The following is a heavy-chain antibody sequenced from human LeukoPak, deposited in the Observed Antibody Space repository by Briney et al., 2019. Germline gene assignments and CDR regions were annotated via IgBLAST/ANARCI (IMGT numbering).Heavy chain of an antibody. CDR3: ARTLGYSSGWGYYYYMDV. CDR1: GGSISSYY. V-gene: IGHV4-4*07. CDR2: IYTSGST. J-gene: IGHJ6*03. Sequence: SETLSLTCTVSGGSISSYYCSWIRQPAGKGLELIGRIYTSGSTNYNPSLKSRVTMPVDTSKNQFSLKLSSVTAADTAVYYCARTLGYSSGWGYYYYMDVWGKGTTVTVSS. D-gene: IGHD6-19*01.